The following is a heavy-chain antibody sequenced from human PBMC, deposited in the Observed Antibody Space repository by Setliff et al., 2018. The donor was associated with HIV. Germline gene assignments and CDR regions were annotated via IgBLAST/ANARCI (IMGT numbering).Heavy chain of an antibody. CDR3: ARAYNVYDYRFDSSGYDY. CDR1: GFTFSSHY. Sequence: AGGSLRLSCAASGFTFSSHYMSWVRQAPGKGLEWVATIKKDGSEIYYVDSVKGRFIASTDNAKNSLFLEMNSLKAEDTAVYYCARAYNVYDYRFDSSGYDYWGQGTLVTVSS. CDR2: IKKDGSEI. V-gene: IGHV3-7*03. J-gene: IGHJ4*02. D-gene: IGHD3-22*01.